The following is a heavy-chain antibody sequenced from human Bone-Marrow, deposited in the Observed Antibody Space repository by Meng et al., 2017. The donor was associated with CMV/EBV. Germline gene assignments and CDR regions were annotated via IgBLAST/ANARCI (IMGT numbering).Heavy chain of an antibody. D-gene: IGHD4-11*01. Sequence: GESLKISCAASGFTFSSYSMNWVRQAPGKGLEWVSSISSSSSYIYYADSVKGRFTISRDNSKNTLYVHMNSLRPEDTATYYCARDVTTLGYSGMDVWGQGTTVTVSS. CDR2: ISSSSSYI. V-gene: IGHV3-21*01. CDR3: ARDVTTLGYSGMDV. CDR1: GFTFSSYS. J-gene: IGHJ6*02.